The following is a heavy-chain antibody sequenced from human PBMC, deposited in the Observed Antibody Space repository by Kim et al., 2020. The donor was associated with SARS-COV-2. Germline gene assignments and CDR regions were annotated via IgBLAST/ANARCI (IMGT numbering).Heavy chain of an antibody. Sequence: SETLSLTCAVSGGSISSSNWWSWVRQPTGKGLEWIGEIYHSGSTNYNPSLKSRVTISVDKSKNQFSLKLSSVTAADTAVYYCARPRRDGYNSYYFDYWGQGTLVTVSS. CDR3: ARPRRDGYNSYYFDY. V-gene: IGHV4-4*02. J-gene: IGHJ4*02. CDR2: IYHSGST. CDR1: GGSISSSNW. D-gene: IGHD5-12*01.